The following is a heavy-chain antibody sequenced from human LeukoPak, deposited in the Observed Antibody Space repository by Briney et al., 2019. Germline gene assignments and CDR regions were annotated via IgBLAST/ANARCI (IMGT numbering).Heavy chain of an antibody. J-gene: IGHJ4*02. D-gene: IGHD2-21*02. CDR2: ISSSSSTI. CDR3: ARDQYCGGDCYRQNIDY. V-gene: IGHV3-48*01. CDR1: GFTFSSYS. Sequence: GGSQRLSCAASGFTFSSYSMNWVRQAPGKGLEWVSYISSSSSTIYYADSVKGRFTISRDNAKNSLYLQMNSLRAEDTAVYYCARDQYCGGDCYRQNIDYWGQGTLVTVSS.